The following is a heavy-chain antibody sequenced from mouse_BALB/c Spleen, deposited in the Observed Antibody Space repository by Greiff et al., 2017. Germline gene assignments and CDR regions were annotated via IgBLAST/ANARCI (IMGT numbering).Heavy chain of an antibody. CDR2: IDPETGGT. J-gene: IGHJ3*01. CDR3: TRDRYPFAY. CDR1: GYTFTDYE. Sequence: QVQLQQSGAELVRPGASVTLSCKASGYTFTDYEMHWVKQTPVHGLEWIGAIDPETGGTAYNQKFKGKATLTADKSSSTAYMELRSLTSEDSAVYYCTRDRYPFAYWGQGTLVTVSA. D-gene: IGHD2-14*01. V-gene: IGHV1-15*01.